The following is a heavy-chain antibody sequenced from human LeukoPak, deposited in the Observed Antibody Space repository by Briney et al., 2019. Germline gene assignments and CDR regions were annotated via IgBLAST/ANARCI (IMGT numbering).Heavy chain of an antibody. CDR2: ISSSSSTI. CDR3: ARDWGYYYDTPYYYGMDV. V-gene: IGHV3-48*02. Sequence: GGSLRLSCAASGFTFSSYSMNWVRQAPGKGLEWVSYISSSSSTIYYADSVKGRFTISRDNAKNSLYLQMNSLRDEDTAVYYCARDWGYYYDTPYYYGMDVWGQGTTVTVSS. CDR1: GFTFSSYS. D-gene: IGHD3-22*01. J-gene: IGHJ6*02.